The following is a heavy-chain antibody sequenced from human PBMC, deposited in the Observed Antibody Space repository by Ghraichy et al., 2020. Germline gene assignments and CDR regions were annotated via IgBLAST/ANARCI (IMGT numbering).Heavy chain of an antibody. V-gene: IGHV3-53*01. CDR2: IHRSGKT. Sequence: GGSLRLSCAASGFSVNSNYMHWVRQAPGKGLEWVSVIHRSGKTDYADSVKGRFTISRDNSKNTLYLQMNSLRAEDTAVYFCAREGCGGGSCYLRGFDIWGQGTTVIVSS. D-gene: IGHD2-15*01. CDR1: GFSVNSNY. CDR3: AREGCGGGSCYLRGFDI. J-gene: IGHJ3*02.